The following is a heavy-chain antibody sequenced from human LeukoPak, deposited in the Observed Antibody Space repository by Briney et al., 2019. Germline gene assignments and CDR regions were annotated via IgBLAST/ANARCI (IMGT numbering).Heavy chain of an antibody. CDR1: GFTFDDYA. CDR2: ISWDGGTT. J-gene: IGHJ4*02. V-gene: IGHV3-43D*03. Sequence: GGSLRLSRAASGFTFDDYAMHWVRQAPGKGLEWVSLISWDGGTTYYADSVKGRFTISRDNSKNSLYLQMNSLRPEDTAFYHCAKGPHYYDSSGYYLDDYWGQGTLVTVSS. D-gene: IGHD3-22*01. CDR3: AKGPHYYDSSGYYLDDY.